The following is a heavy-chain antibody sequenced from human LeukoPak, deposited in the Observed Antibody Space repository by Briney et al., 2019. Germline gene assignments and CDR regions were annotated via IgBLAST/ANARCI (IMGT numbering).Heavy chain of an antibody. Sequence: GGSLRLSCAASGFTFSSYGMHWVRQAPGKGLEWVAFIRYDGSNKYYADSVKGRFTISRDNSKNTLYLQMNSLRAEDTAVYYCAKAQTIMITFGGVMDYWGQGTLVTVSS. V-gene: IGHV3-30*02. CDR3: AKAQTIMITFGGVMDY. D-gene: IGHD3-16*01. CDR2: IRYDGSNK. J-gene: IGHJ4*02. CDR1: GFTFSSYG.